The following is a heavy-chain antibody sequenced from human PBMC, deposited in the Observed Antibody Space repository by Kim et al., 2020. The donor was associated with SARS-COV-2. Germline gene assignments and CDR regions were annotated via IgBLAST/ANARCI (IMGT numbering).Heavy chain of an antibody. J-gene: IGHJ5*02. Sequence: ASVKVSCKASGYTFTSYYMHWVRQAPGQGLEWMGIINPSGGSTSYAQKFQGRVTMTRDTSTSTVYMELSSLRSEDMAVYYCASSWYSGSSSNNWFDPWGQGTLVTVSS. D-gene: IGHD1-26*01. V-gene: IGHV1-46*01. CDR2: INPSGGST. CDR3: ASSWYSGSSSNNWFDP. CDR1: GYTFTSYY.